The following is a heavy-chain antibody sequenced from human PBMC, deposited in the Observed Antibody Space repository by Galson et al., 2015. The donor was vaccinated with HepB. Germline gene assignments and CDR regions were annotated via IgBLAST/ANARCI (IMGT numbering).Heavy chain of an antibody. CDR2: IYTSGST. V-gene: IGHV4-4*07. CDR3: ARDRGYSSGWSPYYYYYYGMDV. D-gene: IGHD6-19*01. CDR1: GGSISSYY. J-gene: IGHJ6*02. Sequence: ETLSLTCTVSGGSISSYYWSWIRQPAGKGLEWIGRIYTSGSTNYNPSLKSRVTMSVDTSKNQFSLKLSFVTAADTAVYYCARDRGYSSGWSPYYYYYYGMDVWGQGTTVTVSS.